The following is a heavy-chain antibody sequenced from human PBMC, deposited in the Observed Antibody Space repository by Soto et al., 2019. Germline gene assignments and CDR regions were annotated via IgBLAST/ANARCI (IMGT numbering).Heavy chain of an antibody. CDR3: ASESYYDFWSGYYRDY. J-gene: IGHJ4*02. CDR1: GGSISSGGYS. Sequence: QLQLQESGSGLVKPSQTLSLTCAVSGGSISSGGYSWSWIRQPPGKGLEWIGYIYHSGSTYYNPSLHSRVNISVDRAKNQFSLKLSSVTAADTAVYYCASESYYDFWSGYYRDYWGQGTLVTVSS. CDR2: IYHSGST. D-gene: IGHD3-3*01. V-gene: IGHV4-30-2*01.